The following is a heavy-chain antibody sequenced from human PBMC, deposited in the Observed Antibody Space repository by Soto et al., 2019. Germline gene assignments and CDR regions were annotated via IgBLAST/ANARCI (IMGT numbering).Heavy chain of an antibody. CDR2: IIPIFGTA. D-gene: IGHD3-3*01. CDR1: GYTFTGYY. Sequence: ASVKVSCKASGYTFTGYYMHWVRQAPGQGLEWMGGIIPIFGTANYAQKFQGRVTITADESTSTAYMELSSLRSEDTAVYYCARDQEGRITIFAPGEDYYYGMDVWGQGTTVTVSS. CDR3: ARDQEGRITIFAPGEDYYYGMDV. V-gene: IGHV1-69*13. J-gene: IGHJ6*02.